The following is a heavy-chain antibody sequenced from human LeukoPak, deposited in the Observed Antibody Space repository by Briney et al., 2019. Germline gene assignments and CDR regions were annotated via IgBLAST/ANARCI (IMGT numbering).Heavy chain of an antibody. D-gene: IGHD4-17*01. CDR3: ASGLISYGDYGEFDY. CDR2: IYYSGST. J-gene: IGHJ4*02. Sequence: KPSETLSLTCTVSGGSISSYYWSWIRQPPGKGLEWIGYIYYSGSTNYNPSLKSRVTISVDTSKNQFSLKLSSVTAADTAVYYCASGLISYGDYGEFDYWGQGTLVTVSS. CDR1: GGSISSYY. V-gene: IGHV4-59*01.